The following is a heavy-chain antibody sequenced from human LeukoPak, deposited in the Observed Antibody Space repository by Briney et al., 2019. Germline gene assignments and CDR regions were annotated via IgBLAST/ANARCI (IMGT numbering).Heavy chain of an antibody. D-gene: IGHD2-15*01. CDR2: IIPIFGTA. Sequence: SVKVSCKASGGTFSSYAISWVRQAPGQGLEWMGRIIPIFGTANYAQKFQGKVTITTDESTSTAYMELSSLRSEDTAVYYCARDRVAATDAFDIWGQGTMVTVSS. CDR3: ARDRVAATDAFDI. J-gene: IGHJ3*02. CDR1: GGTFSSYA. V-gene: IGHV1-69*05.